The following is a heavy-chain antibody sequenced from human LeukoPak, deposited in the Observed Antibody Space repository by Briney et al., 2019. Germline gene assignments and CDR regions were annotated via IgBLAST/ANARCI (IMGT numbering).Heavy chain of an antibody. Sequence: ASVKVSCKASGYTFTCYYMHWVRQAPGQGLEWMGWINPNSGGTNYEQKSQGRVTMTRDTSISTAYMELSRLRSDDTAVYYCARGLVRSGSYQSPFGYWGQGTLVTVSS. CDR1: GYTFTCYY. V-gene: IGHV1-2*02. CDR3: ARGLVRSGSYQSPFGY. D-gene: IGHD3-10*01. J-gene: IGHJ4*02. CDR2: INPNSGGT.